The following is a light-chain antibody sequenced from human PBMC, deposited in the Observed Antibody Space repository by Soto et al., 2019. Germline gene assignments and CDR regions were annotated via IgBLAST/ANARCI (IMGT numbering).Light chain of an antibody. CDR2: AAS. V-gene: IGKV1-39*01. CDR1: QSIINY. J-gene: IGKJ4*01. Sequence: DIQMTQSPSSLSAFVGDRVTITCRASQSIINYLNWYQLRPGKAPRLLIYAASSLQSGVPSRFNGGGSGTHFTLTISNLQPEDFATYCCQQSFSTPLTFGGGTKVEIK. CDR3: QQSFSTPLT.